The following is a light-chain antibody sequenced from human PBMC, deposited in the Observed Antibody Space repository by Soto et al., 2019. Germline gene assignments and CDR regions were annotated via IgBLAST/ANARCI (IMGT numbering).Light chain of an antibody. J-gene: IGKJ4*01. CDR2: GAS. V-gene: IGKV3D-15*01. CDR3: TQYNNWRQLT. CDR1: QSVSNN. Sequence: EIVLTQSPATLSVSPGERAALSCRASQSVSNNLAWYQQKPGQPPRLLIFGASTRATGIPARFSGSGSGTEFTLTISSLQSEDFALYYCTQYNNWRQLTSGGGIKVEI.